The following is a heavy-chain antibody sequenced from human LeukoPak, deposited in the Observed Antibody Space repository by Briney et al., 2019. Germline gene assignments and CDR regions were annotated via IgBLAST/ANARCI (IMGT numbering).Heavy chain of an antibody. Sequence: GASVKVSCKASGGTFSSYAISWVRQAPGQGLEWMGRIIPILGIANYAQKFQGRVTITADKSTSTAYMELSSLRSEDTAVYYCASGEYYYYGMDVWGQGTTVIVSS. J-gene: IGHJ6*02. CDR3: ASGEYYYYGMDV. CDR1: GGTFSSYA. CDR2: IIPILGIA. D-gene: IGHD4-17*01. V-gene: IGHV1-69*04.